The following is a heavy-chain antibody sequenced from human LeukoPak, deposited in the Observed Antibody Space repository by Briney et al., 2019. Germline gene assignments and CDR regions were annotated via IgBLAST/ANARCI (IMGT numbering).Heavy chain of an antibody. D-gene: IGHD6-13*01. J-gene: IGHJ5*02. V-gene: IGHV3-20*04. Sequence: GGSLRLSCAASGFTFDDPGMGWVRLAPGKGLEWVSGINWNGASTGYADSVKGRFTISRDNTKNSLYLQMNSLKVEDTAFYFCARVGDSSSWFGSWFDLWGQGTQVTVSS. CDR1: GFTFDDPG. CDR2: INWNGAST. CDR3: ARVGDSSSWFGSWFDL.